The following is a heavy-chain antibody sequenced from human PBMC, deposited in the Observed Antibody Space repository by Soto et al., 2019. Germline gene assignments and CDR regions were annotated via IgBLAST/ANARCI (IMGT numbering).Heavy chain of an antibody. CDR1: GGSISSYY. CDR3: VRGFGVTSPCIRGDCDPHYY. CDR2: IYYSGST. J-gene: IGHJ4*02. Sequence: SETLSLTCTVSGGSISSYYWSWIRQPPGKGLEWIGYIYYSGSTNYNPPLKSRVTISVDRSKNHFSLMLRSVTAADTGVYYCVRGFGVTSPCIRGDCDPHYYWGQGTLVTVSS. V-gene: IGHV4-59*12. D-gene: IGHD2-21*01.